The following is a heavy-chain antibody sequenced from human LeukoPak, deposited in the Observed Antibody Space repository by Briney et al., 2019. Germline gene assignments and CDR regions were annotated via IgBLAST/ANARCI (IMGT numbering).Heavy chain of an antibody. CDR1: GDSISSGDYY. D-gene: IGHD6-13*01. CDR3: ARVVAAAGNNWFDP. V-gene: IGHV4-61*02. Sequence: ASETLSLTCTVSGDSISSGDYYWSWIRQPAGKGLEWIGRISSSGSTNYNPSLKSRVTISVDTSKNQFSLKLSSVTAADTAVYYCARVVAAAGNNWFDPWGQGTLVTVSS. CDR2: ISSSGST. J-gene: IGHJ5*02.